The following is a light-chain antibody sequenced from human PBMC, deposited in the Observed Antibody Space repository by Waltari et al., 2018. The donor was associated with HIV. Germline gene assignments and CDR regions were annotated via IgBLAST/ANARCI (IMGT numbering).Light chain of an antibody. CDR1: QGISNF. Sequence: DVRVTQSPSSLSASVGDRVTITCRASQGISNFLAWYQQKPGKVPKLLINEASGLQSEVPSRFSGSGSGTEFNLTIDSLQAEDVGSYYCQKYDTGPFTFGPGTKV. V-gene: IGKV1-27*01. CDR3: QKYDTGPFT. CDR2: EAS. J-gene: IGKJ3*01.